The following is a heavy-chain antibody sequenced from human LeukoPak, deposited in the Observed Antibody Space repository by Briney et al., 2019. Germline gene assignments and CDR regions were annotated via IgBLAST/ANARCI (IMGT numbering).Heavy chain of an antibody. Sequence: ASVKVSCKASGYTFTRYYMHWVRQAPGQGLEWMGIINPGGGSTSYAQKFQGRVTMTRDMSTSTVYMELSSLRSEDTAVYYCARGGGLKAAAGVWGQGTLVTVSS. V-gene: IGHV1-46*01. D-gene: IGHD6-13*01. J-gene: IGHJ4*02. CDR1: GYTFTRYY. CDR2: INPGGGST. CDR3: ARGGGLKAAAGV.